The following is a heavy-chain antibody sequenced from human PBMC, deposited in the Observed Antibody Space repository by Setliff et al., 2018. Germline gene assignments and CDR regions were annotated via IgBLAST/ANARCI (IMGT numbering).Heavy chain of an antibody. D-gene: IGHD3-22*01. Sequence: SETLSLTCAVYGGSFSGYYWSWIRQPPGKGLEWIGEINHSGSTNYNPSLKSRVTISVDTSKNQFSLKLSSVTAADTAVYYCARGDSSGDNYVGAFDVWGQGTMVTVSS. CDR3: ARGDSSGDNYVGAFDV. CDR1: GGSFSGYY. CDR2: INHSGST. V-gene: IGHV4-34*01. J-gene: IGHJ3*01.